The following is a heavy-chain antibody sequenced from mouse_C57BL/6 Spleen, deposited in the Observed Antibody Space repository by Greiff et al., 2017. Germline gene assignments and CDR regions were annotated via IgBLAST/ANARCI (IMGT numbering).Heavy chain of an antibody. V-gene: IGHV1-50*01. Sequence: QVQLKQPGAELVKPGASVKLSCKASGYTFTSYWMQWVKQRPGQGLEWIGEIDPSDSYTNYNQKFKGKATLTVDTSSRTAYMQLRSLTSEDSAVYYCARYYSNYYAMDYWGQGTSVTVSS. CDR2: IDPSDSYT. J-gene: IGHJ4*01. CDR3: ARYYSNYYAMDY. D-gene: IGHD2-5*01. CDR1: GYTFTSYW.